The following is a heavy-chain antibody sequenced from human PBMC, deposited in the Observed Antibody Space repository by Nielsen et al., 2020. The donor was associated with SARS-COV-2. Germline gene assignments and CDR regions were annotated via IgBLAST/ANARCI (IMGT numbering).Heavy chain of an antibody. J-gene: IGHJ6*02. CDR1: GFTFSSYA. V-gene: IGHV3-23*01. D-gene: IGHD3-10*01. Sequence: GESLKISCAASGFTFSSYAMSWVRQAPGKGLECVSAISTSGSGTYYADSVKGRFTISRDNSKNTLYLEMNSLRVEDTALYYCAKGDSRLSWFGELALYYHYYGMDVWGQGTTVTVSS. CDR3: AKGDSRLSWFGELALYYHYYGMDV. CDR2: ISTSGSGT.